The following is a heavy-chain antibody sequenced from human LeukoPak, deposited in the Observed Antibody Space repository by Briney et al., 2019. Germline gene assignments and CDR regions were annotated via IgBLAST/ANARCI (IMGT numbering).Heavy chain of an antibody. CDR1: GFTFNLYS. V-gene: IGHV3-21*01. Sequence: GGSLRLSCAASGFTFNLYSMNWVRQAPGKGLEWVSSISSSSYIYYADSVKGRFTISRDNAKSSLYLQMNSLRAEDTAVYYCARDFSPTGGNYWGQGTLVTVST. CDR2: ISSSSYI. D-gene: IGHD7-27*01. J-gene: IGHJ4*02. CDR3: ARDFSPTGGNY.